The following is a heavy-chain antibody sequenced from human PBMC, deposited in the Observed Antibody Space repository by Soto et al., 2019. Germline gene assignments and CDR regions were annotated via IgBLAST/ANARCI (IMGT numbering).Heavy chain of an antibody. Sequence: QLQLQESGPGLVKPSETLSLTCTVSGGSISSSSYYWGWIRQPPGKGLEWIGSIYYSGSTYYNPSLKSRVTISVDTSKNQFSLKLSSVTAADTAVYYCARLVYGYYLWDGYYYGMDVWGQGTTVTVSS. CDR3: ARLVYGYYLWDGYYYGMDV. CDR2: IYYSGST. V-gene: IGHV4-39*01. D-gene: IGHD4-17*01. J-gene: IGHJ6*02. CDR1: GGSISSSSYY.